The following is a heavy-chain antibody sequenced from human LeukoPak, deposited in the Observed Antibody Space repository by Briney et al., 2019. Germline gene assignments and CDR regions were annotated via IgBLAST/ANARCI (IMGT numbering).Heavy chain of an antibody. V-gene: IGHV4-34*01. J-gene: IGHJ6*03. Sequence: SETLSLTCAVYGGSFSDYFWSWIRQSPGKGLEWIGEVNPGGNTNYNPSLKSRVTVSVGTANNHFSLRLSSVTAADTAVYYCARGPRTYYYDSSGYGYYMDVWGKGTTVTVSS. CDR2: VNPGGNT. D-gene: IGHD3-22*01. CDR1: GGSFSDYF. CDR3: ARGPRTYYYDSSGYGYYMDV.